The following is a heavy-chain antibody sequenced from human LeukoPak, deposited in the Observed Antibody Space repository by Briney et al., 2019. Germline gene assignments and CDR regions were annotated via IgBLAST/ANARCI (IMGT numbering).Heavy chain of an antibody. CDR3: ASKQWLAPPPDS. V-gene: IGHV3-74*01. Sequence: GGSLRLSCAPSGFTLRKYCILWVRQAPGKGLASVSRINTDGCVKIYAVSAKGRYTVSRDHADNTMFLQMNRVRDEVRAVYYCASKQWLAPPPDSWGQGTPVTVSS. D-gene: IGHD6-19*01. CDR1: GFTLRKYC. CDR2: INTDGCVK. J-gene: IGHJ4*02.